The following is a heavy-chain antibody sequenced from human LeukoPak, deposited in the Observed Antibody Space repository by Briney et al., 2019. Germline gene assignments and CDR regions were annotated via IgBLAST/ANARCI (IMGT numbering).Heavy chain of an antibody. CDR3: ARSVKADPWHFDY. CDR1: GYIFTTYW. J-gene: IGHJ4*02. CDR2: IYPADSET. V-gene: IGHV5-51*01. Sequence: GESLKISCKASGYIFTTYWIGWVRQMPGRGLEWMGIIYPADSETRYSPSFQGQVTISADKSITTAYLQWSSVKASDTAMYYCARSVKADPWHFDYWGQGTLVTVSS.